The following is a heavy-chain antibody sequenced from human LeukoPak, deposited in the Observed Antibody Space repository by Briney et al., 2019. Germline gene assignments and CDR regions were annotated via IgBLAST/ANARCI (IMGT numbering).Heavy chain of an antibody. Sequence: KPSETLSLTCTVSGGSISSYYWSWIRQPPGKGLEWIGYIYYSGSTNYNPSLKSRVTISVDTSKNQFSLKLSSVTAADTAVYYCARDRRYYYDSSGYHHYYYGMDVWGQGTTVTVSS. CDR1: GGSISSYY. CDR3: ARDRRYYYDSSGYHHYYYGMDV. CDR2: IYYSGST. V-gene: IGHV4-59*01. J-gene: IGHJ6*02. D-gene: IGHD3-22*01.